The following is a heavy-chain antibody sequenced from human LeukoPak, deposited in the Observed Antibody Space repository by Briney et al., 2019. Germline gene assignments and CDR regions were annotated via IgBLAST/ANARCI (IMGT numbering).Heavy chain of an antibody. CDR2: IWYDGQTK. CDR1: GFIFGNYG. V-gene: IGHV3-33*01. CDR3: AREWGRIAVAGGPGY. Sequence: GESLRLSCEASGFIFGNYGMHWVRQAPGKGLEWLALIWYDGQTKFYADSVKGRFTISRDNSGNTLFLHMTSLRVEDTAIYYCAREWGRIAVAGGPGYWGQGTTVTVSS. J-gene: IGHJ6*02. D-gene: IGHD6-19*01.